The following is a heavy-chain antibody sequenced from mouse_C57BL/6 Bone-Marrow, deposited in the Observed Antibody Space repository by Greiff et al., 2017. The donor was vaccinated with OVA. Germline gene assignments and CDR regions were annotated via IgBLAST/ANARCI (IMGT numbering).Heavy chain of an antibody. CDR1: GFTFSSYG. CDR3: ARHRYGGY. J-gene: IGHJ2*01. CDR2: ISSGGSYT. D-gene: IGHD2-14*01. Sequence: DVKLVESGGDLVKPGGSLKLSCAASGFTFSSYGMSWVRQTPDKRLEWVATISSGGSYTYYPDSVKGRFTISRDNAKNTLYLQMSSLKSEDTAMYYCARHRYGGYWGQGTTLTVSS. V-gene: IGHV5-6*02.